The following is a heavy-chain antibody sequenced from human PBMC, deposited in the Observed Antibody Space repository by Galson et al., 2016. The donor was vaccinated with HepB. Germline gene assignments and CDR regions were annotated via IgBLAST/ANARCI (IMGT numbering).Heavy chain of an antibody. CDR1: GYTFTGHY. CDR3: ARGDYYYGMDV. CDR2: ININSGDT. J-gene: IGHJ6*01. Sequence: VKVSCKASGYTFTGHYMHWVRQAPGQGLEWVGRININSGDTIYAQNFQGWVTMTRDTSISTAYMELKRLRSDDTAVYYCARGDYYYGMDVWGQGTTVTVSS. V-gene: IGHV1-2*04.